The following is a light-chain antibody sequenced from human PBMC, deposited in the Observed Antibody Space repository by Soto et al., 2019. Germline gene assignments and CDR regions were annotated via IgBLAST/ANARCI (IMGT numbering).Light chain of an antibody. CDR2: DVS. V-gene: IGLV2-14*01. J-gene: IGLJ1*01. Sequence: QSVLTQPASVSGSPGQSITISCTGTSSDVGGYNYVSWFQQHPGKAPKLMISDVSNRPSGVSNRFSGSKSGNTASLTISGLQAEDEADYYCLSYTTSSTAHVFGTGTKLTVL. CDR1: SSDVGGYNY. CDR3: LSYTTSSTAHV.